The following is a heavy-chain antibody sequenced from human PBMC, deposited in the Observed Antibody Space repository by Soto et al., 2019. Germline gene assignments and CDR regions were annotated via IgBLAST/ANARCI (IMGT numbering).Heavy chain of an antibody. J-gene: IGHJ4*02. V-gene: IGHV4-30-4*01. Sequence: QVQLQESGPGLVKPSQTLSLTCTVSGGSISSGDYYWSWIRQPPGKGLEWIGYIYYSGSTYYNPSLKXRLTXAXYTSKNQFSLKLSSVTAADTAVYYCARAVRGSYYDYWGQGTLVTVSS. CDR1: GGSISSGDYY. CDR3: ARAVRGSYYDY. CDR2: IYYSGST. D-gene: IGHD1-26*01.